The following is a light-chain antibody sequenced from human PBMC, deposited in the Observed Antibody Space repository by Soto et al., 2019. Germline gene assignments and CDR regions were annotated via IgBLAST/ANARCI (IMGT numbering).Light chain of an antibody. V-gene: IGKV3-15*01. CDR3: QQYNNWPYT. CDR1: QSVTSN. CDR2: GAS. Sequence: EIVMTQSPATLSVSRGERATLSCRASQSVTSNVAWYQQKPGQAPRLLIYGASTRATGIPARFSGSGSGTEFTLTISSLQSEDFAFYYCQQYNNWPYTFGLGTKLEIK. J-gene: IGKJ2*01.